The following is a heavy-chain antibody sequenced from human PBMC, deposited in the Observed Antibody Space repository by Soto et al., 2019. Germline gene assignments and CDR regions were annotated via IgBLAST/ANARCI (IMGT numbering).Heavy chain of an antibody. V-gene: IGHV3-66*01. Sequence: GGSLRLSCAASGFTVSSNYMSWVRQAPGKGLEWVSVIYSGGSTYYADSVKGRFTISRDNSKNTLYLQMNSLRAEDTAVYYCARDFDRGYCSGGSCSPSFDYWGQGTLVTVSS. J-gene: IGHJ4*02. D-gene: IGHD2-15*01. CDR1: GFTVSSNY. CDR2: IYSGGST. CDR3: ARDFDRGYCSGGSCSPSFDY.